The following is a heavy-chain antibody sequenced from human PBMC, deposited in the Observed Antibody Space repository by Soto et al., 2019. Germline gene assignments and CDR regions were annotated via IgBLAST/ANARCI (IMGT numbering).Heavy chain of an antibody. Sequence: QVRLMESGGGVVQPGTSLRLSCVGSGFTFSSYGMHWVRQAPGKGLEWVAVIWSDGSNQYYGDSVKDRFTISRDNSKNTLYLQMDSLRVEDTAVYYCAREVNYNRGGNYFGYWGQGTLVTVSS. V-gene: IGHV3-33*01. D-gene: IGHD3-10*01. J-gene: IGHJ4*02. CDR2: IWSDGSNQ. CDR3: AREVNYNRGGNYFGY. CDR1: GFTFSSYG.